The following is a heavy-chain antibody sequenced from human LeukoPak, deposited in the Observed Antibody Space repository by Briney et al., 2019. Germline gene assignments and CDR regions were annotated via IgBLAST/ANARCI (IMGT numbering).Heavy chain of an antibody. CDR3: ARLRSTYWYFDL. J-gene: IGHJ2*01. V-gene: IGHV4-61*02. Sequence: NPSQTLSLTCTVSGGSISSGSYYWSWIRQPAGKGLEWIGRIYTSGTTHYNPSLKSRVTMSVDTSKDQFSLKLSSVTAADTAVYYCARLRSTYWYFDLWGRGTLVTVSS. CDR1: GGSISSGSYY. D-gene: IGHD4-17*01. CDR2: IYTSGTT.